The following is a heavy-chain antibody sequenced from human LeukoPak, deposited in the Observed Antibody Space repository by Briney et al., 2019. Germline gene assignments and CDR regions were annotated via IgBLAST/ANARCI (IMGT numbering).Heavy chain of an antibody. CDR2: IYHSGST. V-gene: IGHV4-30-2*01. CDR1: GGSISSGGYY. Sequence: SQTLSLTCTVSGGSISSGGYYWSWIRQPPGKGLEWIGYIYHSGSTYYNPSLKSRVTISVDRSKNQFSLKLSSVTAADTAVYYCARVPRSYYYYYYMDVWGKGTTVAVSS. J-gene: IGHJ6*03. CDR3: ARVPRSYYYYYYMDV.